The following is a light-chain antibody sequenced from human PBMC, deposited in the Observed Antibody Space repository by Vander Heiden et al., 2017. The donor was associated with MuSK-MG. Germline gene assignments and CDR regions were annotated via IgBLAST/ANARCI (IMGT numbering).Light chain of an antibody. CDR1: RSDVGGYNY. V-gene: IGLV2-8*01. CDR2: EVS. CDR3: SSYAGSNTDVV. Sequence: QSALTQPPSASGSPGQSVTISCTGTRSDVGGYNYVSWYQQHPGKAPKLMIYEVSKRRSGVPDRFSGSKSGNTASLTVSGLQAEDEADYYCSSYAGSNTDVVFGGGTKLTVL. J-gene: IGLJ2*01.